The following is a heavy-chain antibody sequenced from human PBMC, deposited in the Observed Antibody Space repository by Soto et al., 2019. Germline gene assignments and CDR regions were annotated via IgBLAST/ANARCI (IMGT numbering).Heavy chain of an antibody. CDR3: ARRPVPVTSIPSKWFDS. D-gene: IGHD2-2*01. J-gene: IGHJ5*01. CDR2: VYWDEDK. Sequence: GSGPTLVNPTQTLTLTCTFSGFSLTTSGVGVAWIRQSPGKALEWLALVYWDEDKRYNPSLQSRLTISKDASKNQVVLTMTNVDPVDTATYYCARRPVPVTSIPSKWFDSWGQGTLVTVSS. V-gene: IGHV2-5*02. CDR1: GFSLTTSGVG.